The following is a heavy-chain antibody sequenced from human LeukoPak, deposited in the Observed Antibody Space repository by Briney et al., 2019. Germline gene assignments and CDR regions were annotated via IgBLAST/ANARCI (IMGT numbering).Heavy chain of an antibody. CDR2: ISSSSSYV. Sequence: NTGGSLRLSCAASGFTFSSYSMNWVRQAPGKGLEWVSSISSSSSYVYYADSVKGRFTISRDNAKNSLYLQMNSLRAEDTAVYYCARDLSWLRYDSSGYYSDAFDIWGQGTMVTVSS. CDR1: GFTFSSYS. J-gene: IGHJ3*02. CDR3: ARDLSWLRYDSSGYYSDAFDI. D-gene: IGHD3-22*01. V-gene: IGHV3-21*01.